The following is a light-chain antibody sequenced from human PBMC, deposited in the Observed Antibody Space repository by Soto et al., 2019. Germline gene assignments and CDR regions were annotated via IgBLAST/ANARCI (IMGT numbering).Light chain of an antibody. CDR3: QQLTAYPPWT. V-gene: IGKV1-9*01. J-gene: IGKJ1*01. CDR2: AAY. Sequence: DLQLTQSPSFLSASVGDRVTITCRASQGIRSSLAWYQQRPWKAPTLMFYAAYNLQAGVASRFSRSGAGTDFTLPISSLQPEDYATHYCQQLTAYPPWTFDQGTKVEIK. CDR1: QGIRSS.